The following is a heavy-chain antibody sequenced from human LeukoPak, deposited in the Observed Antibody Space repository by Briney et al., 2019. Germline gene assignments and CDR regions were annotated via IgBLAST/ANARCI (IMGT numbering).Heavy chain of an antibody. CDR3: ARQGNRVTVFGVADNWFDP. CDR2: ISYSGST. CDR1: GGSISSSSYY. J-gene: IGHJ5*02. V-gene: IGHV4-39*01. D-gene: IGHD3-3*01. Sequence: SETLSLTCTASGGSISSSSYYWGWIRQPPGKGLEWIGSISYSGSTYYNPSLKSRVTISVDTSKNQFSLKLSSVTAADTAVYYCARQGNRVTVFGVADNWFDPWGQGTLVTVSS.